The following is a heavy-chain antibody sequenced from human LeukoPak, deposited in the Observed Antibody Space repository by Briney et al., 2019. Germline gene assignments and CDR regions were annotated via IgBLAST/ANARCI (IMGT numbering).Heavy chain of an antibody. CDR2: ISYDGSNK. V-gene: IGHV3-30-3*01. CDR3: ARRLSGSYYSYYYYGMDV. D-gene: IGHD1-26*01. CDR1: GFTFSSYA. Sequence: PGRSLRLSCAASGFTFSSYAMHWVRQAPGKGLEWVAVISYDGSNKYYADSVKGRFTISRDNSKNTLYLQMNSLRAEDTAVYYCARRLSGSYYSYYYYGMDVWGQGTTVTVSS. J-gene: IGHJ6*02.